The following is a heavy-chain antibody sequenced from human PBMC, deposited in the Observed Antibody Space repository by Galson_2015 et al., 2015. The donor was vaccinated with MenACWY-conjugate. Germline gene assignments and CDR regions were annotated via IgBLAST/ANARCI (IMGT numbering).Heavy chain of an antibody. CDR3: ASHSLGNTGYD. Sequence: SVKVSCKASGYTFRNYGFTWVRQAPGQGLEWMGRISGKNGNAIYAQKFQDRFIMTTDASTNTAYMELGSLRSDDTATYYCASHSLGNTGYDWGQGTLVTVSS. CDR2: ISGKNGNA. V-gene: IGHV1-18*01. J-gene: IGHJ1*01. CDR1: GYTFRNYG. D-gene: IGHD3-9*01.